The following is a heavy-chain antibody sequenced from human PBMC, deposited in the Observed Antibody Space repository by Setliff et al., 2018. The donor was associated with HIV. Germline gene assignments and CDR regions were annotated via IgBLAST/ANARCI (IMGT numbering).Heavy chain of an antibody. CDR1: GYTFSDYY. Sequence: ASVKVSRKVSGYTFSDYYMHWVQQAPGKGLEWMGLVDPEGGKTIYAENFQGRVTITADTSTDTTYMKLSSLRSEDTAVYYCATGRIPGIPAVIVYWGQGTLVTVSS. V-gene: IGHV1-69-2*01. J-gene: IGHJ4*02. D-gene: IGHD6-13*01. CDR2: VDPEGGKT. CDR3: ATGRIPGIPAVIVY.